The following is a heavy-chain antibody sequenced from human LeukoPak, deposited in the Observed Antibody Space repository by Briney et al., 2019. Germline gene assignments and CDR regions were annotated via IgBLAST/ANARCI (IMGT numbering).Heavy chain of an antibody. D-gene: IGHD5-24*01. CDR1: GGSISSNSYY. J-gene: IGHJ5*02. CDR2: IYYSGST. CDR3: ARADGYLPFDP. V-gene: IGHV4-61*01. Sequence: SETLSLTCTVSGGSISSNSYYWSWIRQPPGKGLEWIGYIYYSGSTNYNPSLKSRVTISVDTSKNQFSLKLSSVTAADTAVYYCARADGYLPFDPWGQGTLVTVSS.